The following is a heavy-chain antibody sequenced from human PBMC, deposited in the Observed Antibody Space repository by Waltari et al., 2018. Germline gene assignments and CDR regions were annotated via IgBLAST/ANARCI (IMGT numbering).Heavy chain of an antibody. CDR1: FSTYT. D-gene: IGHD1-1*01. J-gene: IGHJ4*02. Sequence: FSTYTVTWVRQAPGQGLEWMGSIIPFLGISKYAQSLQARLTITVDQSTNTGYMELNNLRPEDTGVYYCARSGEMKGTVDYWGQGTLVTVSS. V-gene: IGHV1-69*02. CDR3: ARSGEMKGTVDY. CDR2: IIPFLGIS.